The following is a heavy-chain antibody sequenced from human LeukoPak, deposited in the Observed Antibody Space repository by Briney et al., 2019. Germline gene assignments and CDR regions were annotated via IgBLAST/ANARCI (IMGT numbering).Heavy chain of an antibody. D-gene: IGHD6-13*01. V-gene: IGHV4-34*01. J-gene: IGHJ6*03. CDR1: GGSFSGYY. CDR3: ARVVRLYYYYYYMDV. CDR2: INHSGST. Sequence: SETLPLTCAVYGGSFSGYYWSWIRQPPGKGLEWIGEINHSGSTNYNPSLKSRVTISVDTSKNQFSLKLSSVTAADTAVYYCARVVRLYYYYYYMDVWGKRTTVTVSS.